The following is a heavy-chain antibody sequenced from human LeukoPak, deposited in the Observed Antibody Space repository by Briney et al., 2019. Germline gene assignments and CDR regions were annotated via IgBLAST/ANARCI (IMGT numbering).Heavy chain of an antibody. CDR2: IRNDGSNE. Sequence: GGSLRLSRAASGFTFSSYGMHWVRQAPGKGLEWVAFIRNDGSNEYYADSVKGRFTISRDNSKNTLSLQMNSLRAEDTAVYYCVRDRDWAFDYWGQGILVTVSS. D-gene: IGHD2-21*01. J-gene: IGHJ4*02. V-gene: IGHV3-30*02. CDR3: VRDRDWAFDY. CDR1: GFTFSSYG.